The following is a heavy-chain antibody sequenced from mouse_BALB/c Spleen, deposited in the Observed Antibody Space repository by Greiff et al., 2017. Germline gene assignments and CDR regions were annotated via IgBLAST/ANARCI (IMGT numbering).Heavy chain of an antibody. CDR1: GFTFSDYY. CDR3: AREGLLRYFDV. CDR2: ISDGGSYT. V-gene: IGHV5-4*02. J-gene: IGHJ1*01. D-gene: IGHD2-3*01. Sequence: EVQLVESGGGLVKPGGSLKLSCAASGFTFSDYYMYWVRQTPEKRLEWVATISDGGSYTYYPDSVKGRFTISRDNAKNNLYLQMSSLKSEDTAMYYCAREGLLRYFDVWGAGTTVTVSS.